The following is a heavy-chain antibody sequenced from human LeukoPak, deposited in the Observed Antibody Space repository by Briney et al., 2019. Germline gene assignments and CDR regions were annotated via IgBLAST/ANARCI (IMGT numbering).Heavy chain of an antibody. V-gene: IGHV3-48*04. CDR1: GFTFSSYS. J-gene: IGHJ4*02. CDR3: ARVSGSYGDSVY. D-gene: IGHD1-26*01. Sequence: PGGSLRLSCAASGFTFSSYSMNWVRQAPGKGLEWISYITSSSSSMYYADSVKGRFTISRDNAKNSLYLQMNSLRAEDTAVYYCARVSGSYGDSVYWGQGTLVTVSS. CDR2: ITSSSSSM.